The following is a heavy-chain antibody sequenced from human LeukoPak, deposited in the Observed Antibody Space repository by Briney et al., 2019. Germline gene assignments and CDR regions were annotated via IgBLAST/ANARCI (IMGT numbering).Heavy chain of an antibody. Sequence: ASVKVSCKASGYTFTSYAMHWVRQAPGQRLEWMGWINAGNGNTKYSQKFQGRVTITRDTSASTAYMELSSLRSEDTAVYYCAREGRLRLGELSLVYWGRGTLVTVSS. CDR2: INAGNGNT. V-gene: IGHV1-3*01. J-gene: IGHJ4*02. CDR3: AREGRLRLGELSLVY. D-gene: IGHD3-16*02. CDR1: GYTFTSYA.